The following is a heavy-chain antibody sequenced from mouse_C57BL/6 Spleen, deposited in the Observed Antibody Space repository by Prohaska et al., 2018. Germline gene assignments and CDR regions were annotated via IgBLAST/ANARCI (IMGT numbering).Heavy chain of an antibody. CDR1: GYTFTSYW. CDR2: IDPSDSET. V-gene: IGHV1-52*01. Sequence: QVQLQQPGAELVRPGSSVKLSCKASGYTFTSYWMHWVKQRPIQGLEWIGNIDPSDSETHYNQKFKYKATLTVDKSSSTAYMQLSSLTSEDSAVYYCAREGIYYAIDYWSQGTSVTVSS. CDR3: AREGIYYAIDY. J-gene: IGHJ4*01.